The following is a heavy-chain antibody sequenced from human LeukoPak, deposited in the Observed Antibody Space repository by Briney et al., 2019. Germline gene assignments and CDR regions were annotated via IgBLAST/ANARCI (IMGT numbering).Heavy chain of an antibody. CDR1: GFTFSNYG. CDR2: IRYDGSNK. J-gene: IGHJ4*02. Sequence: GGSLRLSCAASGFTFSNYGMHWVRQAPGEGLEWVAFIRYDGSNKYYADSVKGRFTISRDNSKNTLYLQMNSLRAEDTAVYYCARAPYYYDSSGPFDYWGQGTLVTVSS. V-gene: IGHV3-30*02. CDR3: ARAPYYYDSSGPFDY. D-gene: IGHD3-22*01.